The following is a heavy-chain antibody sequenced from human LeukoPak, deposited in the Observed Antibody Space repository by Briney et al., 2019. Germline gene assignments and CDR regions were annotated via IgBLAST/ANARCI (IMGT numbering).Heavy chain of an antibody. D-gene: IGHD5-18*01. CDR1: GFTFSSYT. J-gene: IGHJ4*02. CDR3: AREANGYGSGLDY. CDR2: ISRSGSTI. Sequence: GGSLRLSCAASGFTFSSYTMNWVRQAPGKGLEWVSYISRSGSTIYYADSVKGRFTISRDNGKNSLYLQMNSLRAEDTAVYYCAREANGYGSGLDYWGQGTLVTVSS. V-gene: IGHV3-48*01.